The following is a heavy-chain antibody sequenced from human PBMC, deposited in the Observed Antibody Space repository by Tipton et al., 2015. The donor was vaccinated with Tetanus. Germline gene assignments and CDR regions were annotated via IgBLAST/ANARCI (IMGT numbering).Heavy chain of an antibody. CDR1: GGSVSSGTYY. D-gene: IGHD1-7*01. Sequence: LRLSCTVSGGSVSSGTYYWSWIRQPPGKGLEWIGYIYYTGSTNYNPSLKSRVTISIDTSKNQLSLKLSFVTAADTAVYYCARRAGTSRFDYWGQGTLVTVSS. CDR3: ARRAGTSRFDY. CDR2: IYYTGST. V-gene: IGHV4-61*01. J-gene: IGHJ4*02.